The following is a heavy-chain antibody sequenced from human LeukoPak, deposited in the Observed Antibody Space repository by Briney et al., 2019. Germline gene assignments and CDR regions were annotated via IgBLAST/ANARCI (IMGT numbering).Heavy chain of an antibody. CDR2: ISSSSSYI. V-gene: IGHV3-21*01. Sequence: GGSLRLSCAASGFTFSSYRMNWVRQAPGKGLEWVSSISSSSSYIYYADSVKGRFTISRDNAKNSLYLQMNSLRAEDTAVYYCAREGMAAQDFDYWGQGTLVTVSS. D-gene: IGHD6-13*01. J-gene: IGHJ4*02. CDR3: AREGMAAQDFDY. CDR1: GFTFSSYR.